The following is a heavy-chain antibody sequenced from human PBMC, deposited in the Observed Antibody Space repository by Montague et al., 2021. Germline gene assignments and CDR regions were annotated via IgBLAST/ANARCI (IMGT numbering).Heavy chain of an antibody. CDR1: GDSISSYEYY. Sequence: SETLSLTCSVSGDSISSYEYYWTWIRQPAGRGLEWIGRVYKRGDTNTNPSLRSRLTLSVGTSKNHLSLTLTSVTAADTAVYFCARDSPVVEPWVGEHKGAFDIWGKGTMVTVSS. CDR2: VYKRGDT. D-gene: IGHD3-10*01. J-gene: IGHJ3*02. CDR3: ARDSPVVEPWVGEHKGAFDI. V-gene: IGHV4-4*07.